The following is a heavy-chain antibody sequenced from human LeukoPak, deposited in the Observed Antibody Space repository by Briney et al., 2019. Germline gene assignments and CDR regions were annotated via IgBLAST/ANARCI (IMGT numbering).Heavy chain of an antibody. CDR2: ISAYNGNT. CDR1: GYTFTSYG. Sequence: ASVKVSCKASGYTFTSYGISWVRQAPGQGLEWMGWISAYNGNTNYAQKLQGRVTMTTDTSTSTAYMELRSLRSDDTAVYYCASSGGGYDSSGYQFDHWGQGTLVTVSS. J-gene: IGHJ4*02. V-gene: IGHV1-18*01. D-gene: IGHD3-22*01. CDR3: ASSGGGYDSSGYQFDH.